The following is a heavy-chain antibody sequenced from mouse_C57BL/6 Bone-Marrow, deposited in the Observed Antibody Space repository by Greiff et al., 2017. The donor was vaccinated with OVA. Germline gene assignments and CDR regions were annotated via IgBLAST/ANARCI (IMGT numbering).Heavy chain of an antibody. CDR2: IRNKANNHAT. V-gene: IGHV6-6*01. CDR3: TRDYGSSGGAMDY. D-gene: IGHD1-1*01. CDR1: GFTFSDAW. J-gene: IGHJ4*01. Sequence: LQQSGGGLVQPGGSMKLSCAASGFTFSDAWMDWVRQSPEKGLEWVAEIRNKANNHATYYAESVKGRFTISRDDSKSSVYLQMNSLRAEDTGIYYCTRDYGSSGGAMDYWGQGTSVTVSS.